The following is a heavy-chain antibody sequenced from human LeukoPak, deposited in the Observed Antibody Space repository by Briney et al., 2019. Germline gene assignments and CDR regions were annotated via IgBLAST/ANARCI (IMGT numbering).Heavy chain of an antibody. Sequence: GGSLRLSCAASGFTFSSYSMNWVRQAPGKGLEWVSSISSSSSYIYYADSVKGRFTISRDNAKNSLYLQMNSLRAEDTAVYYCARSLVDLSSRGCFQHWGQGTLVTVSS. J-gene: IGHJ1*01. CDR3: ARSLVDLSSRGCFQH. CDR1: GFTFSSYS. D-gene: IGHD2-21*01. CDR2: ISSSSSYI. V-gene: IGHV3-21*01.